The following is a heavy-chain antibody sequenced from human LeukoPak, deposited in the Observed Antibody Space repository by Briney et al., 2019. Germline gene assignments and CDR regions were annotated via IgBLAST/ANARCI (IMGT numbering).Heavy chain of an antibody. J-gene: IGHJ4*02. CDR2: ISSSGNSI. V-gene: IGHV3-48*03. Sequence: GGSLRLSCAASEFTFSSYEMTWVRQAPGKGLEWVSYISSSGNSIYYADSVKGRFTISRDNAKNSLYLQMNNLRAEDTAVYFCAREIGLRIDFWGQGTLVTVSS. D-gene: IGHD5/OR15-5a*01. CDR3: AREIGLRIDF. CDR1: EFTFSSYE.